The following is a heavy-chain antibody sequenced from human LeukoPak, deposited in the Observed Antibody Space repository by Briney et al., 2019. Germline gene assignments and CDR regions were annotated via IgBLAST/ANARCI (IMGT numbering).Heavy chain of an antibody. CDR2: IIPIFGTA. J-gene: IGHJ4*02. V-gene: IGHV1-69*13. CDR3: ARANSLWFGDSYSFDY. CDR1: GGTFSSYA. Sequence: GASVKVSCKASGGTFSSYAISWVRQAPGQGLEWMGGIIPIFGTANYAQKFQGRVTITADESTSTAYMELSSLRSEDTAVYYCARANSLWFGDSYSFDYWGQGTLVTVSS. D-gene: IGHD3-10*01.